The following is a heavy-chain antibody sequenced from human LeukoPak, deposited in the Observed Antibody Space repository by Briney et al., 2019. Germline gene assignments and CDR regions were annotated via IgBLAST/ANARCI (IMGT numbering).Heavy chain of an antibody. CDR2: INHSGST. Sequence: SETLSLTCAVYGGSFSGYYWSWIRQPPGKGLEWIGEINHSGSTNYNPSLKSRVTISVDTSKNQFSLKLSSVTAAGTAVYYCARGRAVAGSNWFDPWGQGTLVTVSS. CDR1: GGSFSGYY. J-gene: IGHJ5*02. V-gene: IGHV4-34*01. D-gene: IGHD6-19*01. CDR3: ARGRAVAGSNWFDP.